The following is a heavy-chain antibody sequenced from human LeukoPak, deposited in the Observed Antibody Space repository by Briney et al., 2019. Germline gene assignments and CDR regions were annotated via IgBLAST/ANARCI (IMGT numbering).Heavy chain of an antibody. V-gene: IGHV5-51*01. D-gene: IGHD3-16*01. CDR1: EYDLTTYW. J-gene: IGHJ5*02. CDR3: ARRLRGGGWFDP. CDR2: IYPGDSDT. Sequence: GESLKISCKGSEYDLTTYWIGWVRQMPGKGLEWMGIIYPGDSDTKYSPSLQGHVSISVDKTISTAYLQWSSLKAPDTAMYYCARRLRGGGWFDPWGQGTLVTVSS.